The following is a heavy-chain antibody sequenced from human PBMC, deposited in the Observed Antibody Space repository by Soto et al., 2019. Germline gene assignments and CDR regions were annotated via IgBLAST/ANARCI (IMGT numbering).Heavy chain of an antibody. CDR3: ARDGSLSGFDP. V-gene: IGHV3-21*01. CDR2: ISTSSSFI. J-gene: IGHJ5*02. CDR1: GFTFSTYS. Sequence: EVQLVESGGGLVKPGGSLRLSCAASGFTFSTYSMNWVRQAPGKGLEWVSSISTSSSFIYYADSVKGRFTISRDNAKNSLYLQMNSLRAEDTAVYYCARDGSLSGFDPWGQGTLVTVSS.